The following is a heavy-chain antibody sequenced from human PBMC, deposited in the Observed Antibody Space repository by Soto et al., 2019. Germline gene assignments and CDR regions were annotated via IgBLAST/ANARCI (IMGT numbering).Heavy chain of an antibody. CDR3: ARDSLLTPIAAAGTYYYYGMDV. CDR1: GDSVYIYY. CDR2: IFHNGST. Sequence: SETLSLTCSVTGDSVYIYYWSWIRQSPGKGLEWIGYIFHNGSTSYNPSLKSRVTMSVDTSKNQLFLKVSSVTGADTAVYYCARDSLLTPIAAAGTYYYYGMDVWGQGTTVTVSS. J-gene: IGHJ6*02. V-gene: IGHV4-59*02. D-gene: IGHD6-13*01.